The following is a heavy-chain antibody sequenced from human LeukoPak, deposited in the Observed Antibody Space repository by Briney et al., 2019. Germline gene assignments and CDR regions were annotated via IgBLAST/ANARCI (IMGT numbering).Heavy chain of an antibody. CDR2: ISSSGSTI. V-gene: IGHV3-48*01. Sequence: GSLRLSCAASGFTFSSYSMNWVRQAPGKGLEWVSYISSSGSTIYYADSVKGRFTISRDNAKNSLYLQMNSLRAEDTAVYYCARDLRWFGELLSVSYYYGMDVWGQGTTVTVSS. CDR3: ARDLRWFGELLSVSYYYGMDV. J-gene: IGHJ6*02. D-gene: IGHD3-10*01. CDR1: GFTFSSYS.